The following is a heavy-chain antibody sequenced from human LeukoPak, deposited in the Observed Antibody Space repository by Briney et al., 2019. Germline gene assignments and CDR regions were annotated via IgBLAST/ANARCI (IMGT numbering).Heavy chain of an antibody. CDR2: INPNSGGT. V-gene: IGHV1-2*02. CDR3: ARTWGVEMATISTIDY. D-gene: IGHD5-24*01. CDR1: GYTFTGYY. J-gene: IGHJ4*02. Sequence: VASVKVSCKASGYTFTGYYMHWVRQAPGQGLEWMGWINPNSGGTNYAQKFQGRVTMTRDTSISTAYMELSRLRSDDTAVYYCARTWGVEMATISTIDYWGQGTLVTVSS.